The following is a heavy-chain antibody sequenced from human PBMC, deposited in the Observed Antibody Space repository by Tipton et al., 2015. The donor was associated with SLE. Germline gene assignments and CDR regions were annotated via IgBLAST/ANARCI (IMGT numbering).Heavy chain of an antibody. CDR3: AREPPQGHAFDI. J-gene: IGHJ3*02. CDR1: GFTFSSYA. CDR2: ISYDGSNN. Sequence: RSLRLSCAASGFTFSSYAMHWVRQAPGKGLEWVAVISYDGSNNYYADSVKGRFTISRDNSKNTLYLQMNSLRAEDTAVYYCAREPPQGHAFDIWGQGTMVTVSS. V-gene: IGHV3-30-3*01.